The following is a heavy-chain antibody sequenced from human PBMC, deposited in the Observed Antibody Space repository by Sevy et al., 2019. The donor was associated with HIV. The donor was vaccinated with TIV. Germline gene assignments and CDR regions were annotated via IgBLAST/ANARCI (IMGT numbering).Heavy chain of an antibody. D-gene: IGHD6-19*01. Sequence: GGSLRLSCAPSGFTVSGIYMSWVRQAPERGLEWVSFINGGGPTYYADSVKGRFTISRDISQNTLYLQMNSLTTGDTAVYYCARIVADSRGWYQFDLWGQGTLVTVSS. CDR3: ARIVADSRGWYQFDL. V-gene: IGHV3-53*01. CDR2: INGGGPT. CDR1: GFTVSGIY. J-gene: IGHJ4*02.